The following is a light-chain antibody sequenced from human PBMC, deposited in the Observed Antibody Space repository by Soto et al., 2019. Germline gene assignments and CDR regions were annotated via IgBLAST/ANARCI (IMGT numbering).Light chain of an antibody. CDR3: SSYTSSSTLYG. Sequence: QSVLTQPASVSGSPGQSITISCTGTSGDVDAFDYVSWYQQHPGKAPKLMIFEVSDRPSGVSDRFSGSKSGSTASLTISGLQAEDEADYYCSSYTSSSTLYGFGTGTKVTVL. J-gene: IGLJ1*01. V-gene: IGLV2-14*01. CDR2: EVS. CDR1: SGDVDAFDY.